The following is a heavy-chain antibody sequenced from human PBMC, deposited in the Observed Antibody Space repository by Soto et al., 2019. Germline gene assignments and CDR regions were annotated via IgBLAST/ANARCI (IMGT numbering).Heavy chain of an antibody. CDR1: GGTFSSYS. Sequence: QVQLVQSGAEVKKPGSSVKVSCKASGGTFSSYSINWVRQAPGQGLEWMGEIIPIFGTANYAQKFQGRVTITADESTSTASMGLSSLRSEDTAVYYCARDGGRHSGGIDYWCQGTRVTVSS. J-gene: IGHJ4*02. CDR3: ARDGGRHSGGIDY. V-gene: IGHV1-69*01. D-gene: IGHD1-26*01. CDR2: IIPIFGTA.